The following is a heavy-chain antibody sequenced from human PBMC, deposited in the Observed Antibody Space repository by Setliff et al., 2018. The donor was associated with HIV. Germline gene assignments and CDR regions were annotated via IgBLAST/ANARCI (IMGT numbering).Heavy chain of an antibody. J-gene: IGHJ4*02. CDR2: INTANYKT. Sequence: WASVKVSCKASGYIFSSYTMHWVRQAPGQRLEWMGWINTANYKTKYSQKFQGRVTITRDTSASTAYMELSSLRSEDTAVYYCARDGGFIAVAGLDYWGQGTLVTVSS. CDR3: ARDGGFIAVAGLDY. CDR1: GYIFSSYT. V-gene: IGHV1-3*04. D-gene: IGHD6-19*01.